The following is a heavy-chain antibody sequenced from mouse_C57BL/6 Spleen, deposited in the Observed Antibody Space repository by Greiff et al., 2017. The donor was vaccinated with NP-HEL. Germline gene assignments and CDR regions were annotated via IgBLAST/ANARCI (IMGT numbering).Heavy chain of an antibody. CDR1: GYTFTDYN. D-gene: IGHD2-3*01. CDR2: INPNNGGT. CDR3: ARGGYDGYSHYYAMDY. V-gene: IGHV1-22*01. Sequence: EVQLQQSGPELVKPGASVKMSCKASGYTFTDYNMHWVKQSHGKSLEWIGYINPNNGGTSYNQKFKGKATLTVNKSSSTAYMELRSLTSEDSAVYYCARGGYDGYSHYYAMDYWGQGTSVTVSS. J-gene: IGHJ4*01.